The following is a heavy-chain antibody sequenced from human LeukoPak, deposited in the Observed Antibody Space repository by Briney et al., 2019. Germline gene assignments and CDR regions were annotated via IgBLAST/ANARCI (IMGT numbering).Heavy chain of an antibody. V-gene: IGHV4-4*07. CDR1: GGSISSFY. D-gene: IGHD3-10*01. J-gene: IGHJ4*02. CDR2: VSTSGNT. Sequence: PSETLSLTCTVSGGSISSFYWSWIRQPAGKGLEWIGRVSTSGNTNYNPSLKSRVTMSVDTSKSQFSLKLSSVTAADTAVYYCARAALAFMSYYFDYWGQGTLVTVSS. CDR3: ARAALAFMSYYFDY.